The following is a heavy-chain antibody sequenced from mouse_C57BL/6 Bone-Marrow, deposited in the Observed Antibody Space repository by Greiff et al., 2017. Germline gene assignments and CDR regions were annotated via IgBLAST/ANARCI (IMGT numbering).Heavy chain of an antibody. V-gene: IGHV5-17*01. Sequence: EVQLVESGGGLVKPGGSLKLSCAASGFTFSDYGMHWVRQAPEKGLEWVAYISSGSSTIYYADTVKGRFTISRDNTKNTLFLQLTSLMSEDTAMYYCAKRGYGGSAWFAYWGQGTLVTVSA. D-gene: IGHD1-1*01. CDR1: GFTFSDYG. CDR2: ISSGSSTI. J-gene: IGHJ3*01. CDR3: AKRGYGGSAWFAY.